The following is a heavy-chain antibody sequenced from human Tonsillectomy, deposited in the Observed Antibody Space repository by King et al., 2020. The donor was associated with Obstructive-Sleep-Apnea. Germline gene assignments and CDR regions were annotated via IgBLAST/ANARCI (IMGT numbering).Heavy chain of an antibody. D-gene: IGHD3-3*01. Sequence: GQLVQSGGGVVQPGRSLRLSCAASGFTFSSYAMHWVRQAPGKGLEWVAVISYDGSNKYYADSGKGRFTISRDNSKNTLYLQMNSLRAGDTAVYYCARLPKTDFPSYWGQGTLVTVSS. CDR2: ISYDGSNK. CDR3: ARLPKTDFPSY. V-gene: IGHV3-30*04. J-gene: IGHJ4*02. CDR1: GFTFSSYA.